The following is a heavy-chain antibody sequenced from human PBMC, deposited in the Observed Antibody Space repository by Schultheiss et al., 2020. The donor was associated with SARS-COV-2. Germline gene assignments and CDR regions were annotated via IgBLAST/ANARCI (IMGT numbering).Heavy chain of an antibody. D-gene: IGHD2-15*01. CDR2: IYYSGST. J-gene: IGHJ6*02. CDR3: ARGEGRQVLLGYHYYGMGV. V-gene: IGHV4-30-4*01. CDR1: GGSISSGNYY. Sequence: SETLSLTCTVSGGSISSGNYYWSWIRQAPGKGLEWIGYIYYSGSTYYSPSLKSRVTMSLDSSKNQFSLRLISVTAADTAVNYCARGEGRQVLLGYHYYGMGVWGQGTTVTVSS.